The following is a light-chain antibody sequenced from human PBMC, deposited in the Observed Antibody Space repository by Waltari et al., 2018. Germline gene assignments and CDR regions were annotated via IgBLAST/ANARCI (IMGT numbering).Light chain of an antibody. J-gene: IGKJ4*01. CDR2: DAS. Sequence: EVVLTQSPDTLSLSPGERVTLSCTASQSVTNSLAWYQHKPGQAPRLLIYDASKRATDIPARFSGSGSGTEFTLVISSLQSEDFAVYYCQQYSIWPPLTFGGGTKVEIK. V-gene: IGKV3-15*01. CDR3: QQYSIWPPLT. CDR1: QSVTNS.